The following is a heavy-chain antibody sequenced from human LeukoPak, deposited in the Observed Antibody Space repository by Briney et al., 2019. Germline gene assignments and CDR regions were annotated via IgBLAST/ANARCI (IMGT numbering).Heavy chain of an antibody. D-gene: IGHD3-22*01. CDR3: GRPNPDSSGYYGSFDP. Sequence: NPSETLSLTCTVSGGSISSSSYYWGWIRQPPGKGLEWIGRIYHSETTYYNPSLKSRVIISVDTSKNQFSLKLNSVTAADTAVYYCGRPNPDSSGYYGSFDPWGQGILVTVSS. CDR1: GGSISSSSYY. J-gene: IGHJ5*02. V-gene: IGHV4-39*01. CDR2: IYHSETT.